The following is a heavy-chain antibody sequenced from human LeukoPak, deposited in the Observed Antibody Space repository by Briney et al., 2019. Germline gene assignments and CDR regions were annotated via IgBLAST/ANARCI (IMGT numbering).Heavy chain of an antibody. Sequence: PSETLSLTCTVSGGSISSSSYYWGWIRQPPGKGLEWIGSINYSWSTYYNPSLKSRVTISVDTSKNQFSLKLSSVTAADTAVYYCARWLRPTSVFDYWGQGTLVTVSS. J-gene: IGHJ4*02. D-gene: IGHD5-12*01. CDR1: GGSISSSSYY. CDR3: ARWLRPTSVFDY. CDR2: INYSWST. V-gene: IGHV4-39*01.